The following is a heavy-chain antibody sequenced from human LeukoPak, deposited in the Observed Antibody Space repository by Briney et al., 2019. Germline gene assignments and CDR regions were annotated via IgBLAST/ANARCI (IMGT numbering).Heavy chain of an antibody. CDR2: INPSGGST. D-gene: IGHD6-19*01. Sequence: ASVKVSCKASGYTFTSYYMHWVRQAPGQGLEWMGIINPSGGSTSYAQKFQGRVTMTRDMSTSTVYMELSSLRPEDTAVYYCTRNSGWYGISWGQGTLVTVSP. V-gene: IGHV1-46*01. CDR1: GYTFTSYY. J-gene: IGHJ4*02. CDR3: TRNSGWYGIS.